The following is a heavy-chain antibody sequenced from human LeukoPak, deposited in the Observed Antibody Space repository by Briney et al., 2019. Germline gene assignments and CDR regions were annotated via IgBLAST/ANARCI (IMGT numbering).Heavy chain of an antibody. CDR1: GGSITSGASL. CDR2: IFYSGTT. D-gene: IGHD3-3*01. CDR3: ARGRRVGYDSYFGMDV. V-gene: IGHV4-31*03. Sequence: SETLSLTCTVSGGSITSGASLWSWFRQRPGKGLEWIGYIFYSGTTYYNPSLKSRITISRDTSNNQFSLKLSSVTAADTAVYYCARGRRVGYDSYFGMDVWGQGTTVTVSS. J-gene: IGHJ6*02.